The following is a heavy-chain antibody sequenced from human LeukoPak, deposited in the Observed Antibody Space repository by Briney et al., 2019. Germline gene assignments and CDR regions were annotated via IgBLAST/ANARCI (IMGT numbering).Heavy chain of an antibody. CDR1: GGSFSGYY. CDR3: ARGSHYYDSSGYYDAFDI. CDR2: INHSGST. J-gene: IGHJ3*02. D-gene: IGHD3-22*01. Sequence: SETLSLTCAVYGGSFSGYYWSWIRQPPGKELEWIGEINHSGSTNYNPSLKSRVTISVDTSKNQFSLKLSSVTAADTAVYYCARGSHYYDSSGYYDAFDIWGQGTMVTVSS. V-gene: IGHV4-34*01.